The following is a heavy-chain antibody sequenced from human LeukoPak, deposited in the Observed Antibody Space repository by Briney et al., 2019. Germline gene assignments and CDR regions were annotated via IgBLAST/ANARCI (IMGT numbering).Heavy chain of an antibody. J-gene: IGHJ6*02. CDR3: ARAVAAARRREDF. CDR2: INHSGST. D-gene: IGHD6-13*01. CDR1: GGSFSGYY. Sequence: SETLSLTCAVYGGSFSGYYWSWIRQPPGKGLEWIGEINHSGSTNYNPSLKSRVTISVDTSKNQFSLKLSSVTAADTAVYYCARAVAAARRREDFWGQGTTVTVSS. V-gene: IGHV4-34*01.